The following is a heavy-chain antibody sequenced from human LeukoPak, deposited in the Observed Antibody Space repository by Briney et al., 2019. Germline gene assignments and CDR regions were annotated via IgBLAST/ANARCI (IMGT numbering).Heavy chain of an antibody. D-gene: IGHD1-26*01. Sequence: ASVKVSCKASGYTFSSYTMNWVRQAPGQGLEWMGWTNTNTGNPTYAQDYTGRFVFSLDTSVSTTYLQFSRLKAEDTAVYYCASGPSYSGSNEYFDSWGQGTLVTVSS. CDR1: GYTFSSYT. J-gene: IGHJ4*02. CDR2: TNTNTGNP. CDR3: ASGPSYSGSNEYFDS. V-gene: IGHV7-4-1*02.